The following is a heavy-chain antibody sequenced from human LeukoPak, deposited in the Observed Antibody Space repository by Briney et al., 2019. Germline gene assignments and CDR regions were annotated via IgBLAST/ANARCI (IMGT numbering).Heavy chain of an antibody. CDR3: AREQWELHAFDI. Sequence: GASVKVSCKASGGTFSSYAISWVRQAPGQGLEWMGGIIPIFGTANYAQKFQGRVTITADKSTSTAYMELSSLRSEDTAVYYCAREQWELHAFDIWGQGTMVTVSS. V-gene: IGHV1-69*06. CDR1: GGTFSSYA. D-gene: IGHD1-26*01. J-gene: IGHJ3*02. CDR2: IIPIFGTA.